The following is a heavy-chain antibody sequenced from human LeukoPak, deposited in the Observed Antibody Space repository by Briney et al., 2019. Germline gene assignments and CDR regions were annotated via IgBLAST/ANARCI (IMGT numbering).Heavy chain of an antibody. CDR2: FDPEDGET. Sequence: ASVKVSCKASGYTLTELSMHWVRQAPGKGLEWMGGFDPEDGETIYAQKFQGRVTMTEDTSTDTAYMELSSLRSEDTAVYYCATTPLVGATGWFDPWGQGTLVTVSS. CDR1: GYTLTELS. J-gene: IGHJ5*02. D-gene: IGHD1-26*01. CDR3: ATTPLVGATGWFDP. V-gene: IGHV1-24*01.